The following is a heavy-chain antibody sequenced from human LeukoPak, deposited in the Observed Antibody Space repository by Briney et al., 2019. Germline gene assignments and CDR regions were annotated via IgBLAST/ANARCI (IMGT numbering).Heavy chain of an antibody. CDR2: ISFTGST. D-gene: IGHD2-8*01. Sequence: SSETLSLTCTVSGGSISSSSYFWGWIRQPPGKGLEWIGSISFTGSTYYHSSLKSRVTLSVDTSKNQFSLKLSSVTAADTAVYYCARLKSMVYGFDYWGQGTLVTVSS. CDR1: GGSISSSSYF. V-gene: IGHV4-39*01. J-gene: IGHJ4*02. CDR3: ARLKSMVYGFDY.